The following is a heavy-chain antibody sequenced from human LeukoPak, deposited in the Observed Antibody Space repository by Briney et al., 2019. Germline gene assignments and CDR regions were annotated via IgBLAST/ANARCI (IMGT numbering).Heavy chain of an antibody. CDR2: ITSGSSYI. J-gene: IGHJ6*03. CDR3: AKDPTYGDYYYYYYMDV. Sequence: GGSLRLSCAASGFSFSTYNMNWVRQAPGQRLEWVSSITSGSSYIYYADSVKGRFTISRDNSKNTLYLQMNSLRAEDTAVYYCAKDPTYGDYYYYYYMDVWGKGTTVTISS. V-gene: IGHV3-21*01. D-gene: IGHD4-17*01. CDR1: GFSFSTYN.